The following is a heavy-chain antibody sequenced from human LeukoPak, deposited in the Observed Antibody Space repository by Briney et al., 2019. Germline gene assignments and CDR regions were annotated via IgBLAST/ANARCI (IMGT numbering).Heavy chain of an antibody. CDR1: GYTFTNAC. Sequence: GGSLRLSCAASGYTFTNACMSWVRQASGKGLEWVGRVKRKTGGGTTDYAAPVKGRFTISRDESKNTLYLQMNCLKIEDTGGYYRSTGWFDPWGQGTLVTVSS. CDR3: STGWFDP. J-gene: IGHJ5*02. V-gene: IGHV3-15*01. CDR2: VKRKTGGGTT.